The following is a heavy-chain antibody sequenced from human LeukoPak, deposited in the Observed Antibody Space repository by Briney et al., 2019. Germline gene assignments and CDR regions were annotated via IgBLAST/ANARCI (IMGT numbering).Heavy chain of an antibody. CDR3: ARDASVGAAYLDL. CDR1: GFTFSSYG. D-gene: IGHD2-15*01. Sequence: QPGRSLRLSCAASGFTFSSYGMHWVRQAPGKGLEWVAVISYDGSNKYYADSVKGRFTISRDNSKNTLYLQMNSLRADDTAVYYCARDASVGAAYLDLWGQGALVAVSS. CDR2: ISYDGSNK. J-gene: IGHJ4*02. V-gene: IGHV3-30*03.